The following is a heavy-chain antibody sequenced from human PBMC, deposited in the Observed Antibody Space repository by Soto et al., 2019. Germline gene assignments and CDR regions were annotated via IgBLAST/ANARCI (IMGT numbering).Heavy chain of an antibody. Sequence: EVQLLATGGGLVQPGGSLRLSCAASGFIFNTCAMSWVRQAPGKGLEWVSAIDGSGDDTFYADSVKGRFTISRDNSRDTLYLQMNNLRAEDTAVYYCAKESARRHTDFDYWGQGILVTVSS. CDR2: IDGSGDDT. CDR1: GFIFNTCA. J-gene: IGHJ4*02. CDR3: AKESARRHTDFDY. V-gene: IGHV3-23*01.